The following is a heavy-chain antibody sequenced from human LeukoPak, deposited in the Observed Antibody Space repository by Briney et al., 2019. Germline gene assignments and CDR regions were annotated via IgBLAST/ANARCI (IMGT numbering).Heavy chain of an antibody. Sequence: GASVKVSCKASGYTFTGYYIHWVRQAPGQGLEGVGWIYSNNGGTDYAQKFQGRVNMTRDTSISTAYMEVSRVRSDDTAVYYCARGFRTGDMTTFAHWGQGTLVTVSS. CDR1: GYTFTGYY. CDR3: ARGFRTGDMTTFAH. CDR2: IYSNNGGT. D-gene: IGHD2-15*01. V-gene: IGHV1-2*02. J-gene: IGHJ4*02.